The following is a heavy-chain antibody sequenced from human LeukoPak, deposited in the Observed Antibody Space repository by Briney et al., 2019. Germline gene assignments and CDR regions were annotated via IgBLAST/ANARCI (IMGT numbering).Heavy chain of an antibody. CDR1: GFTVSSNY. Sequence: GGSLRLSCAASGFTVSSNYMSWVRQAPGKGLEWVSVIYSDLSTYYADSAKGRFTISRDNSKNTLYLHMNSLRAEDTAVYYCARVGSPGWGQGTLVTVSS. D-gene: IGHD3-10*01. J-gene: IGHJ4*02. CDR3: ARVGSPG. CDR2: IYSDLST. V-gene: IGHV3-53*01.